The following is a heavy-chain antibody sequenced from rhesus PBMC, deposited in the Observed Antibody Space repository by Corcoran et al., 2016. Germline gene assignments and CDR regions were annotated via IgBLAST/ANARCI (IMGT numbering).Heavy chain of an antibody. CDR1: GYSISSGYD. Sequence: QVQLQESGPGVVKPSETLSLTCAVSGYSISSGYDWSWIRQPPGKGLEWIGYIYGSSGSTNYNPSLKTRVTISKDTSKNQFSMKLSSVTAADTAVYYCARRRIAAATYYFDYWGQGVLVTVSS. D-gene: IGHD6-31*01. V-gene: IGHV4-76*01. CDR3: ARRRIAAATYYFDY. CDR2: IYGSSGST. J-gene: IGHJ4*01.